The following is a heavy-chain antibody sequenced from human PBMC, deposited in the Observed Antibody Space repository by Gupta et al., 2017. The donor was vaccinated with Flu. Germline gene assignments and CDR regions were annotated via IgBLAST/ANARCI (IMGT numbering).Heavy chain of an antibody. CDR2: NNHGEIS. J-gene: IGHJ4*02. Sequence: FSSFYWTWIRQSPGKGLEWIGENNHGEISSYNPSLKGRVTISGDTSKNQFTLKLESVTAADAGVYYCASSKAAPGTYFFDSWGQGTLVTVSP. V-gene: IGHV4-34*01. CDR3: ASSKAAPGTYFFDS. CDR1: FSSFY. D-gene: IGHD6-13*01.